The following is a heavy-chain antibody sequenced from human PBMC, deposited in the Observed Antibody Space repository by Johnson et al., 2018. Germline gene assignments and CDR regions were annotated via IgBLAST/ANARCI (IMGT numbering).Heavy chain of an antibody. CDR1: GFTFSSYF. J-gene: IGHJ6*03. D-gene: IGHD3-22*01. CDR2: IWYDGSNK. Sequence: SCAASGFTFSSYFMHLVRQAPGKGLEWVAVIWYDGSNKYYADYVKGRFIISRDNSKNTLSLQMNILRPDDTALYYCARDCTTIVGCYDYMDVWGKGTTVTVSS. CDR3: ARDCTTIVGCYDYMDV. V-gene: IGHV3-33*01.